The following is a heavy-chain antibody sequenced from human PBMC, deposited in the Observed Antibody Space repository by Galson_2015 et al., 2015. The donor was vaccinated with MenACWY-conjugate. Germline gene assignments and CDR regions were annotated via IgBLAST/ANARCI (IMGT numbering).Heavy chain of an antibody. D-gene: IGHD1-26*01. CDR3: ARAPIVGATSSYWQSEL. Sequence: SLRLSCAASGFTFSSYGMHWVRQAPGKGLEWVSFISNDRSNKYYADSVKGRFTISRDNSKNTLYLQMNSLRAEDTAVYYCARAPIVGATSSYWQSELCGRGSLVTVSS. CDR1: GFTFSSYG. CDR2: ISNDRSNK. J-gene: IGHJ2*01. V-gene: IGHV3-30*03.